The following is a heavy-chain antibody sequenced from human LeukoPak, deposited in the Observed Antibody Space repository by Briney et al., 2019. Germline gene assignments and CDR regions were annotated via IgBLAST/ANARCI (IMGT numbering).Heavy chain of an antibody. CDR3: GRWGVNTGLDP. D-gene: IGHD3-10*01. J-gene: IGHJ5*02. V-gene: IGHV3-7*01. CDR1: GFTFSNYW. Sequence: PGGSLRLSCAASGFTFSNYWMGWVRQAPGKGLEWVATIRPDGSDKYYVDSVKGRFTISRDNGQNSLYLQMSSLRAEDSAVFYCGRWGVNTGLDPWGQGTLVTVSS. CDR2: IRPDGSDK.